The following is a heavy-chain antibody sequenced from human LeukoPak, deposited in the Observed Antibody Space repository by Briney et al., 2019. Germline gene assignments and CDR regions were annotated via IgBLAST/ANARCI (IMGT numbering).Heavy chain of an antibody. Sequence: PRGSLRLSCAASGFTFSSYAMSWVRQAPGKGLEWVSAISGSGGSTYYADSVKGRFTISRDNSKNTLYLQMNSLRAEDTAVYYCAKLNIVVVPAASLDYWGQGTLVPVSS. J-gene: IGHJ4*02. CDR1: GFTFSSYA. CDR3: AKLNIVVVPAASLDY. V-gene: IGHV3-23*01. CDR2: ISGSGGST. D-gene: IGHD2-2*01.